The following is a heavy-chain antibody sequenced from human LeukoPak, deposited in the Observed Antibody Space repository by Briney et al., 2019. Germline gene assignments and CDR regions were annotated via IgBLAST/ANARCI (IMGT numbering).Heavy chain of an antibody. CDR2: INNDGSAT. D-gene: IGHD6-25*01. V-gene: IGHV3-74*01. CDR1: XXTFSNYW. CDR3: ARDGYRSRGFQH. J-gene: IGHJ1*01. Sequence: GGSLRLSCAAXXXTFSNYWMHXVXQXXXXXXXXXSRINNDGSATRYADSVKGRITISRDNAKNTLYLQMNSLRAEDTAVYXCARDGYRSRGFQHWGQGTLVTVSS.